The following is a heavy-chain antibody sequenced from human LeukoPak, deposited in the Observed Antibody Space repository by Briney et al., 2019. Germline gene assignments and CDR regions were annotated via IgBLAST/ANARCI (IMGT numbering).Heavy chain of an antibody. Sequence: ASVKVSCKASGYTFTSYYMHWVRQAPGQGLEWMGIINPSGGSTSYAQKFQGRVTMTRDMSTSTVYMELSSLRSEDTAVYYCARDLGTTMVRGVIITAPFGAFDIWGQGTMVTVSS. CDR2: INPSGGST. D-gene: IGHD3-10*01. CDR1: GYTFTSYY. CDR3: ARDLGTTMVRGVIITAPFGAFDI. V-gene: IGHV1-46*01. J-gene: IGHJ3*02.